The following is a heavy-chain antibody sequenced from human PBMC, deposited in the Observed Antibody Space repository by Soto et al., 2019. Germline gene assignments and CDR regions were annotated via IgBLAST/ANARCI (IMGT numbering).Heavy chain of an antibody. V-gene: IGHV4-39*01. J-gene: IGHJ4*02. CDR3: GSPEGYCSGGSCYTGH. D-gene: IGHD2-15*01. CDR1: GGSISSSSYY. Sequence: PSETLSLTFTVSGGSISSSSYYWGWIRQPPGKGLEWIGSIYYSGSTYYNPSLKSRVTISVDTSKNQFSLKLSSVTAADTAVYYCGSPEGYCSGGSCYTGHSGQGTQVTVSS. CDR2: IYYSGST.